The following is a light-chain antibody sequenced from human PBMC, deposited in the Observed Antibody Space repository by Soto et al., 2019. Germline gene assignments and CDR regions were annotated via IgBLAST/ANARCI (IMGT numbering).Light chain of an antibody. Sequence: EIVLTQSPGTLSLSPGERTTLSCRASQSVSSSYLAWYQQKPVQAPRLLIYDTSNRATDIPARFSGSGSGTDFTLTISRLEPEDFAVYYCQQYGNSPITFGQGTRLE. CDR1: QSVSSSY. CDR2: DTS. V-gene: IGKV3-20*01. J-gene: IGKJ5*01. CDR3: QQYGNSPIT.